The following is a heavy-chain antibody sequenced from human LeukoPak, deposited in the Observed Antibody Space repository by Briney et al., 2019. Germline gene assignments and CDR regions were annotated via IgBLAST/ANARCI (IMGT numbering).Heavy chain of an antibody. D-gene: IGHD2-15*01. Sequence: GGSLRLSCAASGFTFSTYAMSWARQAPGRGLEWVSGISSSGSGGNTYYADSVKGRFTISRDNSKSTLCLQMNSLRAEDTAVYYCAKQLGYCSDGSCYFPYWGQGTLVTVSS. CDR2: ISSSGSGGNT. J-gene: IGHJ4*02. CDR3: AKQLGYCSDGSCYFPY. V-gene: IGHV3-23*01. CDR1: GFTFSTYA.